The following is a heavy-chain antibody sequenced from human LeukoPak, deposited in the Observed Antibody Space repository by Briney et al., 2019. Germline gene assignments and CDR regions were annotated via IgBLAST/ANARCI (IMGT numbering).Heavy chain of an antibody. V-gene: IGHV3-48*01. CDR3: AKGGTSGYYYYGMDV. D-gene: IGHD1-14*01. CDR1: GFTFSSYS. CDR2: ISSSSSTI. J-gene: IGHJ6*02. Sequence: GGSLRLSCAASGFTFSSYSMNWVRQAPGKGLEWVSYISSSSSTIYYADSVKGRFTISRDNSKNTLYLQMNSLRAEDTAVYYCAKGGTSGYYYYGMDVWGQGTTVTVSS.